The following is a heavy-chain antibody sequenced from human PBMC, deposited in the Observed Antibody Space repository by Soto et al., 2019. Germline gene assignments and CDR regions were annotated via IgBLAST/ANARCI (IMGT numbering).Heavy chain of an antibody. J-gene: IGHJ5*02. V-gene: IGHV4-59*01. CDR1: GGSISSYY. D-gene: IGHD4-17*01. Sequence: SETLSLTCTVSGGSISSYYWSWIRQPPGKGLEWIGYIYYSGSTNYNPSLKSRVTISVDTSKNQFSLKLSSVTAADTAVYYCARGARHDYGDPKKLNWFDPWGQGTLVTVSS. CDR2: IYYSGST. CDR3: ARGARHDYGDPKKLNWFDP.